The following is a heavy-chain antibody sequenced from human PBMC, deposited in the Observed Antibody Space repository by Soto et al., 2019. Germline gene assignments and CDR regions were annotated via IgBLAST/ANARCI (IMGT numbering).Heavy chain of an antibody. D-gene: IGHD3-22*01. CDR3: ARHFYDSSRNTVFDY. J-gene: IGHJ4*02. CDR2: IYYSGST. Sequence: SETLSLTCTVSGGSISSSSYYWGWIRQPPGKGLEWIGSIYYSGSTYYNPSLKSRVTISVDTSKNQFSLKLSSVTAADTAVYYCARHFYDSSRNTVFDYWGQGTLVTVSS. V-gene: IGHV4-39*01. CDR1: GGSISSSSYY.